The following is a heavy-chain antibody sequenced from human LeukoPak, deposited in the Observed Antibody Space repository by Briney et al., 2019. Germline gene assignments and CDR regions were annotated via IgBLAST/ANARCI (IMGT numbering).Heavy chain of an antibody. D-gene: IGHD6-19*01. V-gene: IGHV4-34*01. CDR1: GGSFSGYY. Sequence: SETLSLTCAVYGGSFSGYYWSWIRQPPGKGLEWIGEINHSGSTNYSPSLKSRVTISVDTSKNQFSLKLSSVTAADTAVYYCARANSGWYYFDYWGQGTLVTVSS. CDR2: INHSGST. CDR3: ARANSGWYYFDY. J-gene: IGHJ4*02.